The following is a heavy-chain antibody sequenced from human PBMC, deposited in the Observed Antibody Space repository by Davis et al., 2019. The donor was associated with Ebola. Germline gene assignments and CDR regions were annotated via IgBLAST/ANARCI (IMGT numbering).Heavy chain of an antibody. V-gene: IGHV1-69*04. CDR2: IIPILGIA. CDR3: ARDTGQQLVGRDWFDP. D-gene: IGHD6-13*01. Sequence: SVKVSCKASGYTFTSYGISWVRQAPGQGLEWMGRIIPILGIANYAQKFQGRVTITADKSTSTAYMELSSLRSDDTAVYYCARDTGQQLVGRDWFDPWGQGTLVTVSS. J-gene: IGHJ5*02. CDR1: GYTFTSYG.